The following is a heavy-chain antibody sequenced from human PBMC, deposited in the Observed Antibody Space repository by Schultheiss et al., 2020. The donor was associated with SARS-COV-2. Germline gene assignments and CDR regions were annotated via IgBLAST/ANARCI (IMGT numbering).Heavy chain of an antibody. CDR3: ARDTYYYDSSGYYESSHFDY. J-gene: IGHJ4*02. CDR2: IYYSGST. CDR1: GGSISSSSYY. Sequence: SETLSLTCTVSGGSISSSSYYWGWIRQPPGKGLEWIGSIYYSGSTYYNPSLKSRVTISVDTSKNQFSLKLSSVTAADTAVYYCARDTYYYDSSGYYESSHFDYWGQGTLVTVSS. V-gene: IGHV4-39*07. D-gene: IGHD3-22*01.